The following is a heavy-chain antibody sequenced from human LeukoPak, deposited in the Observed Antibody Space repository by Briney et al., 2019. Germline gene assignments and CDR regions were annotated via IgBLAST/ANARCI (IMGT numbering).Heavy chain of an antibody. V-gene: IGHV3-23*01. J-gene: IGHJ4*02. CDR2: ISGSGGST. CDR1: GFTFSTYL. CDR3: AKLGATNDY. Sequence: GGSLRLSCVASGFTFSTYLMTWVRQAPGKGLEWVSAISGSGGSTYYADSVKGRFTISRDNSKNTLYLQMNSLRAEDTAVYYCAKLGATNDYWGQGTLVTVSS. D-gene: IGHD1-26*01.